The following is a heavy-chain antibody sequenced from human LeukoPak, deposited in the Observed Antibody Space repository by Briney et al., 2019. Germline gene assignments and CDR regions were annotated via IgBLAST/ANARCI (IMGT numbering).Heavy chain of an antibody. CDR1: GGSISSSSYY. Sequence: SETLSLTCTVSGGSISSSSYYWGWIRQPPGKGLEWIGSIYYSGSTYYNPSLKSRVTISVDTSKNQFSLKLSSVTAADTAVYYCARLADRTAYYYDSSGYSHYFDYWGQGTLVTFSS. J-gene: IGHJ4*02. D-gene: IGHD3-22*01. CDR2: IYYSGST. V-gene: IGHV4-39*01. CDR3: ARLADRTAYYYDSSGYSHYFDY.